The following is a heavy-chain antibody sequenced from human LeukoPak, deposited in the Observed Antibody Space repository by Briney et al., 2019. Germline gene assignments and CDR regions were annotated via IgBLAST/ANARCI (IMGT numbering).Heavy chain of an antibody. Sequence: GESLRISCKGSGYSFTSYWISWVRQMPGKGLEWMGRIDPGDSYTNYSPSFQGHVTISADKSISTAYLQWSSLKASDTAMYYCARGDVAWLRGFDAFDIWGQGTMVTVSS. CDR1: GYSFTSYW. J-gene: IGHJ3*02. CDR3: ARGDVAWLRGFDAFDI. CDR2: IDPGDSYT. D-gene: IGHD5-12*01. V-gene: IGHV5-10-1*01.